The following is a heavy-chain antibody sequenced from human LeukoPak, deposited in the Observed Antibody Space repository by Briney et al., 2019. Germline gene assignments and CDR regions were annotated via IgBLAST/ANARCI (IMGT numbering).Heavy chain of an antibody. D-gene: IGHD1-1*01. V-gene: IGHV1-69*05. CDR2: IIPIFGTA. Sequence: SVKVSCKASGGTFSSHAISWVRQAPGQGLEWMGRIIPIFGTANYAQKFQGRVTTTTDESTSTAYMELSSLRSEDTAVYYCARGLTEGAGTTGDDYWGQGTLVTVSS. CDR3: ARGLTEGAGTTGDDY. J-gene: IGHJ4*02. CDR1: GGTFSSHA.